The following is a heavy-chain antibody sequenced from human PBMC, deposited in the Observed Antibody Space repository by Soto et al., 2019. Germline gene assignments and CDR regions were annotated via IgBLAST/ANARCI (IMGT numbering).Heavy chain of an antibody. V-gene: IGHV4-34*01. CDR1: GGSFSGYY. D-gene: IGHD3-16*02. Sequence: SETLSLTCAVYGGSFSGYYWSWIRQPPGKGLEWIGEINHSGSTNYNPSLKSRVTISVDTSKNQFSLKLSSVTAADTAVYYCARDTRDWGSYRYYYYMDVWGKGTTVTASS. CDR3: ARDTRDWGSYRYYYYMDV. CDR2: INHSGST. J-gene: IGHJ6*03.